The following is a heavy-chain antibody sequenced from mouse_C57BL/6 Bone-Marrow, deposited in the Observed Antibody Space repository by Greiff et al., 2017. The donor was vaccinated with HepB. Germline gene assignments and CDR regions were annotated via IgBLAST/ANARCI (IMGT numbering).Heavy chain of an antibody. CDR1: GYTFTDYN. CDR2: INPNNGGT. J-gene: IGHJ1*03. CDR3: AKGGLLLRSYWYFDV. Sequence: VQLQQSGPELVKPGASVKMSCKASGYTFTDYNMHWVKQSHGKSLEWIGYINPNNGGTSYNQKFKGKATLTVNKSSSTAYMELRSLTSEDSAVYYCAKGGLLLRSYWYFDVWGTGTTVTVSS. V-gene: IGHV1-22*01. D-gene: IGHD1-1*01.